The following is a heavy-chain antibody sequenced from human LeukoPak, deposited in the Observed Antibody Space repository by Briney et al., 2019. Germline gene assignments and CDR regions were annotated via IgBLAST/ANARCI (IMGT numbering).Heavy chain of an antibody. J-gene: IGHJ4*02. Sequence: GGSLRLSCAASGFTFSSYGMHWVRQAPGKGLEWVALISYDGSNKYYADSVKGRFTISRDNSKNTLYLQMNSLRAEDTAVYYCAKDREQQLTTAYYFDYWGQGTLVTVSS. CDR2: ISYDGSNK. D-gene: IGHD6-13*01. V-gene: IGHV3-30*18. CDR3: AKDREQQLTTAYYFDY. CDR1: GFTFSSYG.